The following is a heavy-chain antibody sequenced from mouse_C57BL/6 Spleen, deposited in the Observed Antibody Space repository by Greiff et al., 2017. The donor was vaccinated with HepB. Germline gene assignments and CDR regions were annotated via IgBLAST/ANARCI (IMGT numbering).Heavy chain of an antibody. D-gene: IGHD2-4*01. J-gene: IGHJ4*01. CDR1: GYTFTSYG. CDR2: IYPRSGNT. CDR3: ARYDYDGYYAMDY. V-gene: IGHV1-81*01. Sequence: QVQLQQSGAELARPGASVKLSCKASGYTFTSYGISWVKQRTGQGLEWIGEIYPRSGNTYYNEKFKGKSTLTADKSSSTAYMELRSLTSEDSAVYFCARYDYDGYYAMDYWGQGTSVTVSS.